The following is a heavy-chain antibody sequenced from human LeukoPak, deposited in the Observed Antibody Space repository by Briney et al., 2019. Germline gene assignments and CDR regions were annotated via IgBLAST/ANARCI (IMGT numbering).Heavy chain of an antibody. V-gene: IGHV1-8*03. D-gene: IGHD2-15*01. J-gene: IGHJ6*03. CDR1: GGTFSSYA. CDR3: ARGPQRRSSRFYYMDV. CDR2: MNPNSGNT. Sequence: GSSVKVSCKASGGTFSSYAISWVRQATGQGLEWMGWMNPNSGNTGYAQKFQGRVTITRNTSISTAYMELSSLRSEVTAVYYCARGPQRRSSRFYYMDVWGKGTTVTVSS.